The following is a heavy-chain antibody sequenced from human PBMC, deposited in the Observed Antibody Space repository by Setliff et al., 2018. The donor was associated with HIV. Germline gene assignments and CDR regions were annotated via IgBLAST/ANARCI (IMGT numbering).Heavy chain of an antibody. CDR1: GRSISSSTYY. V-gene: IGHV4-39*01. CDR2: IYYTGNP. D-gene: IGHD5-12*01. J-gene: IGHJ5*02. CDR3: ARPGMATLKVWVDN. Sequence: SETLSLTCTVSGRSISSSTYYWGWLRQPPGKGLEWIGSIYYTGNPQYNPSLKSRVTISVDAPKNQFSLQLRSVTAADTAVYYCARPGMATLKVWVDNWGQGTLVTVSS.